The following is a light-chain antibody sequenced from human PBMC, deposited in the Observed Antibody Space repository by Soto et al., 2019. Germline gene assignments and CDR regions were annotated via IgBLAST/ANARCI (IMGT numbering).Light chain of an antibody. Sequence: DVQMTQSPSTLSASIGDTVTITCRASQTIVTWLAWYQQKPGRPPKLLIYMASILESGVPSRCSGRGSGTECTLTISGLQPDDLGTYYCQQYNSYPKTFGEWTKLDI. CDR3: QQYNSYPKT. J-gene: IGKJ2*01. CDR2: MAS. V-gene: IGKV1-5*03. CDR1: QTIVTW.